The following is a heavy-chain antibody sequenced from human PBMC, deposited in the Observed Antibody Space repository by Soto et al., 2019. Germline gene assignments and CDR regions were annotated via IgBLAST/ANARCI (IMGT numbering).Heavy chain of an antibody. CDR2: VYYTGIT. J-gene: IGHJ4*02. V-gene: IGHV4-39*01. CDR1: GGSISSSNYY. D-gene: IGHD3-10*01. Sequence: PSETLSLACTVSGGSISSSNYYWGWIRQAPGKGLEWIGTVYYTGITYHNPSLKSRVTISVDTSKDQFSLRLTSVTAADTAVYYCASHRTYYYGSGRTWGQGTLVTVSS. CDR3: ASHRTYYYGSGRT.